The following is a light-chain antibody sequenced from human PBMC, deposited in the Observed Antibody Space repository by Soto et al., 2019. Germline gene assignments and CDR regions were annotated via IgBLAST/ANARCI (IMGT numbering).Light chain of an antibody. Sequence: QSVLTQPPSVSGAPGQTVTISCTGSSSNIGAGYDVHWYQQLPGTAPKLIIYGNSNRPSGVPDRFSGSKSGTSASLAITGLQAEDEADYYGQSYDSSLSGVVFGGGTKLTVL. J-gene: IGLJ2*01. V-gene: IGLV1-40*01. CDR3: QSYDSSLSGVV. CDR1: SSNIGAGYD. CDR2: GNS.